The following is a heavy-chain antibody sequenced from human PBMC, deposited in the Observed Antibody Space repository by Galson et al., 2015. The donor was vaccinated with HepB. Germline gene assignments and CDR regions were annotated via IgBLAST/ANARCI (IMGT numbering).Heavy chain of an antibody. CDR2: ISYDGSNK. CDR1: GFTFSSYA. Sequence: SLRLSCAASGFTFSSYAMHWVRQAPGKGLEWVAVISYDGSNKYYADSVKGRFTISRDNSKNTLYLQMNSLRAEDTAVYYCAKDAPHGAAAGTGDWYFDLWGRGTLVTVSS. D-gene: IGHD6-13*01. CDR3: AKDAPHGAAAGTGDWYFDL. J-gene: IGHJ2*01. V-gene: IGHV3-30*04.